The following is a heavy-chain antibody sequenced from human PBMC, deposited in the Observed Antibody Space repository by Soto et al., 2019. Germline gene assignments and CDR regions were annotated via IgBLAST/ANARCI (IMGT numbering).Heavy chain of an antibody. Sequence: QVQLQESGPGLVKPSQTLSLTCTVSGGSISSGAFYWSWIRHHPGKGLEWIGYIYYSGFTYYNPSLKSRVTISAATSKHQFSLNLNSVTAADPAVYYCARDRGNYDSCGYGLDYWGQGTLVTVSS. J-gene: IGHJ4*02. CDR1: GGSISSGAFY. CDR2: IYYSGFT. CDR3: ARDRGNYDSCGYGLDY. V-gene: IGHV4-31*03. D-gene: IGHD3-22*01.